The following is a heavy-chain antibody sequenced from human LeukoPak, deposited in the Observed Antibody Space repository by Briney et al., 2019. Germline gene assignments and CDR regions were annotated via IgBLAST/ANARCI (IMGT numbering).Heavy chain of an antibody. V-gene: IGHV3-21*01. CDR1: GFTLSSYS. CDR3: AREVAVAFDS. CDR2: ISSTSSYI. J-gene: IGHJ4*02. Sequence: GESLKISCAASGFTLSSYSMNWVRQAPGKGLEWVSSISSTSSYIYYADSVKGRFTISRDNAKNSLYLQMNSLRAEDTAVYYCAREVAVAFDSWGQGTLVTVSS. D-gene: IGHD6-19*01.